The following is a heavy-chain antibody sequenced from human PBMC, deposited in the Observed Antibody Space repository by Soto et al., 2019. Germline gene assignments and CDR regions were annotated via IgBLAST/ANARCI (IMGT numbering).Heavy chain of an antibody. CDR2: IIPIFGTA. Sequence: SVKPSCKDCGGTSRSNAISWVRQAPGQGLEWMGGIIPIFGTAKYSQKFQGRVTITRDTSASTAYMELSSLRSEDTAVYYCARRPIVGATRPFDYWGQGTLVTVSS. CDR1: GGTSRSNA. D-gene: IGHD1-26*01. V-gene: IGHV1-69*05. J-gene: IGHJ4*02. CDR3: ARRPIVGATRPFDY.